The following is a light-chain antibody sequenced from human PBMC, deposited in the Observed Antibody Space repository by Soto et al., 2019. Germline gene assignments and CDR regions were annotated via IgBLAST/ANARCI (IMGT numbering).Light chain of an antibody. Sequence: QSALTQPASVSGSPGQSITISCTGTSSGVGGYKYVSWYQQHPGKAPKLMIYEVSNRPSGVSNRFSGSKSGNTASLTIPGLQAEDEADYYCSSYTSSSTLYVFGTGTKLTVL. V-gene: IGLV2-14*01. CDR2: EVS. CDR1: SSGVGGYKY. CDR3: SSYTSSSTLYV. J-gene: IGLJ1*01.